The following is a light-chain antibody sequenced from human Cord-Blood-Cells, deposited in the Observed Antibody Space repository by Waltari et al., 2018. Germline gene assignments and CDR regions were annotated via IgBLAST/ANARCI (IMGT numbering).Light chain of an antibody. J-gene: IGKJ1*01. Sequence: DIQMTQSPSSLSASVGDRVTITCRASQSISSYLNWYQQKPGKAAKLLSYAASSLQSGVPSRFSGSGSGTDFTLTISSLQPEDVATYYCQQSYSTPWTFGQGTKVEIK. CDR1: QSISSY. CDR2: AAS. V-gene: IGKV1-39*01. CDR3: QQSYSTPWT.